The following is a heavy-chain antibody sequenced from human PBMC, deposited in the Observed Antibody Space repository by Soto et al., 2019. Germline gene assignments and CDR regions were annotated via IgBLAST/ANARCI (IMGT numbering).Heavy chain of an antibody. J-gene: IGHJ5*02. CDR3: ARDKWFDP. Sequence: SETLSLTCTVSGGSISSYYWSWIRQPPGKGLEWIGYIYYSGSTNYNPSLKSRVTISVDTSKNQFSLKLSSVTAADTAVYYCARDKWFDPWGQGTLVTVSS. CDR1: GGSISSYY. V-gene: IGHV4-59*01. CDR2: IYYSGST.